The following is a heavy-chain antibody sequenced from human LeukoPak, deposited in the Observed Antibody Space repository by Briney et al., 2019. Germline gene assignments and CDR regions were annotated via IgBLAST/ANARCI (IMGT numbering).Heavy chain of an antibody. V-gene: IGHV1-69*01. CDR2: NIPIFGTA. Sequence: TVEVFCKASGGTFRSYAISGVRQAPGQGLEWRGENIPIFGTAHYAEKFQGRVTITADESTSTAYMELSSLRSEDTAVYYGARDPWAAAGTGTCFDYWGQGTLVTVSS. CDR1: GGTFRSYA. D-gene: IGHD6-13*01. CDR3: ARDPWAAAGTGTCFDY. J-gene: IGHJ4*02.